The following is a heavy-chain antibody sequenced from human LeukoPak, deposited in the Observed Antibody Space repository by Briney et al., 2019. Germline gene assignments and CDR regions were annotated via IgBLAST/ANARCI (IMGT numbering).Heavy chain of an antibody. Sequence: SVKVSCKASGGTFSSYAISWVRQAPGQGLEWMGGIIPIFGTANYARKFQGRVTITTDESTSTAYMELSSLRSEDTAVYYCARVGIGAARPVAYFDYWGQGTLVTVSS. J-gene: IGHJ4*02. D-gene: IGHD6-6*01. CDR3: ARVGIGAARPVAYFDY. CDR1: GGTFSSYA. CDR2: IIPIFGTA. V-gene: IGHV1-69*05.